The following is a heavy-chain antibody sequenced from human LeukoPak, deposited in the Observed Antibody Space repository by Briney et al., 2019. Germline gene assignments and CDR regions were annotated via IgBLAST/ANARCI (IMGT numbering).Heavy chain of an antibody. CDR1: GFTFSSYA. J-gene: IGHJ4*02. CDR2: IYSGGST. D-gene: IGHD5-24*01. V-gene: IGHV3-66*01. CDR3: ARDRTDGYYYYFDY. Sequence: PGGSLRLSCAASGFTFSSYAMSWVRQAPGKGLEWVSVIYSGGSTYYADSVKGRFTISRDNSKNTLYLQMNSLRAEDTAVYYCARDRTDGYYYYFDYWGQGTLVTVSS.